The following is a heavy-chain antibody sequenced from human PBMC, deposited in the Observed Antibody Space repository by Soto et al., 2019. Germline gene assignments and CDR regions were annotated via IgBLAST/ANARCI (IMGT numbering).Heavy chain of an antibody. CDR1: GFTFSSYA. CDR3: AKGPYGTGTYYFGY. Sequence: GGSLRLSCAASGFTFSSYAMSWVRQAPGKGLEWVSGISWNSGIVGYADSVKGRFTISRDNAKNSLYLLMSSLRAEDTALYYCAKGPYGTGTYYFGYWGQGTPVTVSS. J-gene: IGHJ4*02. V-gene: IGHV3-9*01. D-gene: IGHD3-10*01. CDR2: ISWNSGIV.